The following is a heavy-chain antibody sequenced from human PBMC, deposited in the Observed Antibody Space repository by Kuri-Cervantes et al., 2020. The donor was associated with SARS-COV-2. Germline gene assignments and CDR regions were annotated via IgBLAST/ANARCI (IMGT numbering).Heavy chain of an antibody. CDR1: GFTFSSYW. CDR2: IKQDGSEK. D-gene: IGHD4-17*01. Sequence: GGSLRLSCAASGFTFSSYWMSWVRQAPGKGLEWVANIKQDGSEKYYVDSVKGRFTISRDNAKNSLYLQMNSLRAEDTAVYYCAKTPLPTVTTGVFDYWGRGTLVTVSS. CDR3: AKTPLPTVTTGVFDY. J-gene: IGHJ4*02. V-gene: IGHV3-7*03.